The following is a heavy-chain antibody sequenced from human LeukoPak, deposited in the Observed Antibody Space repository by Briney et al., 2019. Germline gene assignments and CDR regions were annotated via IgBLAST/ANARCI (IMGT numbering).Heavy chain of an antibody. CDR3: ARGRGWGFVITDR. Sequence: PSETLSLTCTVSGDSVNSGSFYWSWIRQPPGKGLEWIGYIYNTRSTNYNPSLNGRVTISTDTSKNQLFLKVNSVAAADTAVYYWARGRGWGFVITDRWGQGILVTVSS. D-gene: IGHD3-16*01. V-gene: IGHV4-61*01. CDR1: GDSVNSGSFY. CDR2: IYNTRST. J-gene: IGHJ4*02.